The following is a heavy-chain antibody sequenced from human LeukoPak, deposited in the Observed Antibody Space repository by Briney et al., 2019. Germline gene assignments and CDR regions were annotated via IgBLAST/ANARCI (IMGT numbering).Heavy chain of an antibody. CDR1: GGSISSSSYY. J-gene: IGHJ4*02. Sequence: PSETLSLTCTVSGGSISSSSYYWSWIRQPAGKGLEWIGRIYTSGSTNYNPSLKSRVTMSVDTSKNQFSLKLSSVTAADTAVYCCARGTYDSSGYYYFDYWGQGTLVTVSS. D-gene: IGHD3-22*01. CDR2: IYTSGST. CDR3: ARGTYDSSGYYYFDY. V-gene: IGHV4-61*02.